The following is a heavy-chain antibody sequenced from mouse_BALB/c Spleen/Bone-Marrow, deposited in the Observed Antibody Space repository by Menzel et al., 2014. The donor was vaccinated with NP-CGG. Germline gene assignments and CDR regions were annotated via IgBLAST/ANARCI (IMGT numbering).Heavy chain of an antibody. Sequence: EVKVVESGGGLVQPGGSLRLSCATSGFTFTDYFMTWVRQPPGKALEWLGFIRNKANGYTTEYSASVKGRFTISRNNSQSILYLQMNTLRAEDSATYYCARGYYDDYWGQGTTLIASS. D-gene: IGHD2-4*01. CDR3: ARGYYDDY. CDR1: GFTFTDYF. CDR2: IRNKANGYTT. V-gene: IGHV7-3*02. J-gene: IGHJ2*01.